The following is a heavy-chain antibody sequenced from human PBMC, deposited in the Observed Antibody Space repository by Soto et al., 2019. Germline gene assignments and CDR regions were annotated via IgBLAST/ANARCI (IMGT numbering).Heavy chain of an antibody. Sequence: GASVKVCCKASGYTFTSYYMQWVRQAPGQGLEWMGIINPSGGSTSYAQKFQGRVTMTRDTSTSTVYMELSSLRSEDTAVYYCARAYSSGWDHFDYWGQGTLVTVSS. V-gene: IGHV1-46*03. CDR1: GYTFTSYY. CDR2: INPSGGST. J-gene: IGHJ4*02. D-gene: IGHD6-19*01. CDR3: ARAYSSGWDHFDY.